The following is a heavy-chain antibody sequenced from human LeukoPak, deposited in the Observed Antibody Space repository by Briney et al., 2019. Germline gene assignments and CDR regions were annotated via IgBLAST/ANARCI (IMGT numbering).Heavy chain of an antibody. Sequence: SETLSLTCAVYGGSFSGYYWSWIRQPPGKGLEWIGEINHSGSTNYNPSLKSRVTISVDTSKTQFSLKLSSVTAADTAVYYCAKEEFSAWFDPWGQGTLVTVSS. CDR3: AKEEFSAWFDP. CDR1: GGSFSGYY. J-gene: IGHJ5*02. D-gene: IGHD2/OR15-2a*01. CDR2: INHSGST. V-gene: IGHV4-34*01.